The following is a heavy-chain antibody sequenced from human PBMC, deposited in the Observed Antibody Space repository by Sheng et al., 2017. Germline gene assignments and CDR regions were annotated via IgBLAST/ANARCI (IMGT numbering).Heavy chain of an antibody. CDR2: IYHSGST. D-gene: IGHD3-3*01. V-gene: IGHV4-38-2*02. CDR1: DYSISSGYY. CDR3: ARDTMGWSGHYNWFDP. Sequence: QVQLQESGPGLVKPSETLSLTCTVSDYSISSGYYWGWIRQPPGKGLEWIGSIYHSGSTYYNPSLKSRVTISVDTSKNQFSLKLSSVTDADTAVYYCARDTMGWSGHYNWFDPWGQGTLVTVSS. J-gene: IGHJ5*02.